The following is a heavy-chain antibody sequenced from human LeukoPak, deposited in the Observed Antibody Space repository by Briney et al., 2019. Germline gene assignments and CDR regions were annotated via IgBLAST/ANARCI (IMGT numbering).Heavy chain of an antibody. CDR2: IYSGGST. CDR1: GFTVSSNY. CDR3: ASPSLAAAGTFGY. J-gene: IGHJ4*02. V-gene: IGHV3-66*01. Sequence: GGSLRLSCAASGFTVSSNYMSWVRQASGKGLEWVSVIYSGGSTYYADSVKGRFTISRDNSKNTLYLQMNSLRAEDTAVYYCASPSLAAAGTFGYWGQGTLVTVSS. D-gene: IGHD6-13*01.